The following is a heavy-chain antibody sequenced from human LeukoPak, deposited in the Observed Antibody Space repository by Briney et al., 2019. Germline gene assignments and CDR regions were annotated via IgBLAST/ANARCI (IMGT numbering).Heavy chain of an antibody. CDR1: GYTFTSYG. CDR2: INPNSGGT. Sequence: EASVKVFCKASGYTFTSYGISWVRQAPGQGLEWMGWINPNSGGTNYAQKFQGWVTMTRDTSISTAYMELSRLRSDDTAVYYCARWSGSYLFDYWGQGTLVTVSS. D-gene: IGHD1-26*01. J-gene: IGHJ4*02. V-gene: IGHV1-2*04. CDR3: ARWSGSYLFDY.